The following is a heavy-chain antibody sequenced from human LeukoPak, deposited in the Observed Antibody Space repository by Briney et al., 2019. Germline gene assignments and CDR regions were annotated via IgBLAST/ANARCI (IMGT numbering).Heavy chain of an antibody. CDR3: ARARGYTGYELDY. CDR2: IYDSGST. J-gene: IGHJ4*02. CDR1: GGSISRYY. D-gene: IGHD5-12*01. Sequence: SETLSLTCTVSGGSISRYYWSWIRQPPGKGLEWIGYIYDSGSTNYNPSLNSRVTISVDTSKNQFSVKLTSVTAADTAVYYCARARGYTGYELDYWGRGTLVTVSS. V-gene: IGHV4-59*01.